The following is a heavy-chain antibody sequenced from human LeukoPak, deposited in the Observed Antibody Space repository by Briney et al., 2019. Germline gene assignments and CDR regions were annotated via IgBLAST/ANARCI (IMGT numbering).Heavy chain of an antibody. J-gene: IGHJ4*02. D-gene: IGHD6-19*01. V-gene: IGHV4-59*01. CDR2: IYYSGSI. CDR1: GGSISSYY. CDR3: ARLRIYSSGWYSDY. Sequence: SETLSLTCTVSGGSISSYYWSWIRQPPGKGLEWIGYIYYSGSINYNPSLKSRVTISVDTSKNQFSLKLSSVTAADTAVYYCARLRIYSSGWYSDYWGQGTLVTVSS.